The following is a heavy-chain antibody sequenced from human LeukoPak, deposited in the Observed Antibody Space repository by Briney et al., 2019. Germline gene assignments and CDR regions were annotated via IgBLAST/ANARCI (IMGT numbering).Heavy chain of an antibody. J-gene: IGHJ1*01. D-gene: IGHD1-26*01. CDR1: GGSISSGGYY. CDR3: ARIEWELFAFQH. Sequence: SETLSLTCTVSGGSISSGGYYWSWIRQHPGKGLEWIGYIYYSGSTYYNPSLKSRVTISVDTSKNQFSLKLSSVTAADTAVYYCARIEWELFAFQHWGQGTLVTVPS. CDR2: IYYSGST. V-gene: IGHV4-31*03.